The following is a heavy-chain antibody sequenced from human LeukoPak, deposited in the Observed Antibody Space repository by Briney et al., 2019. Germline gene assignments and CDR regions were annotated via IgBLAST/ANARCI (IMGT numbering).Heavy chain of an antibody. CDR3: ARTVTTVTTCAFDI. D-gene: IGHD4-17*01. J-gene: IGHJ3*02. CDR2: ISAYNGNT. Sequence: ASVKVSCKASGYTFTSYGISWVRQAPGQGLEWMGWISAYNGNTNYAQKLQGRVTMTTDTSTSTAYMELRSLRSDDTAVYYCARTVTTVTTCAFDIWGQGTVVTVSS. V-gene: IGHV1-18*01. CDR1: GYTFTSYG.